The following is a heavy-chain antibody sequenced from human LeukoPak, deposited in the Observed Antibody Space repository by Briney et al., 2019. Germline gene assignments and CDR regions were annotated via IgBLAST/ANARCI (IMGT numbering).Heavy chain of an antibody. Sequence: GGSLRLSCAASGFTFSDYYMSWIRQAPGKGLEWVSYISSSGSTIYYADSVKGRFTISRDNAKNSLYLQMNSLRAEDTAVYYCARDGDYCSSTSCYSDYWGQGTLVTVSS. CDR2: ISSSGSTI. J-gene: IGHJ4*02. D-gene: IGHD2-2*01. V-gene: IGHV3-11*04. CDR1: GFTFSDYY. CDR3: ARDGDYCSSTSCYSDY.